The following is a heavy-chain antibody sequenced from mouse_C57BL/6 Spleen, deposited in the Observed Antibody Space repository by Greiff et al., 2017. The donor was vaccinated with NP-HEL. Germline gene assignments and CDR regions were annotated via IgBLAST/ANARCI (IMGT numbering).Heavy chain of an antibody. Sequence: QVQLQQPGAELVKPGASVKMSCKASGFTFTSYWITWVKQRPGQGLEWIGDIYPGSGSTNYNAKFKSKATLTVDTSSSTAYMQLSSLTSEDSAVYYSARKPIETGGRYIDYWGQGTTLTVSS. V-gene: IGHV1-55*01. J-gene: IGHJ2*01. D-gene: IGHD2-5*01. CDR2: IYPGSGST. CDR3: ARKPIETGGRYIDY. CDR1: GFTFTSYW.